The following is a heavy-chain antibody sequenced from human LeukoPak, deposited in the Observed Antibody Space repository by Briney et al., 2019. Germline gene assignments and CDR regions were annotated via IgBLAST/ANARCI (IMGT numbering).Heavy chain of an antibody. CDR2: IRYGGSNK. V-gene: IGHV3-30*02. CDR3: ASGIVGATYGTDY. Sequence: GGSLRLSCAASGFTFSSFGMHWVRQAPGKGLEWVAFIRYGGSNKYYADSVKGRFTISRDNAENSLYLQMNSLRAEDTAVYYCASGIVGATYGTDYWGQGTLVAVSS. D-gene: IGHD1-26*01. CDR1: GFTFSSFG. J-gene: IGHJ4*02.